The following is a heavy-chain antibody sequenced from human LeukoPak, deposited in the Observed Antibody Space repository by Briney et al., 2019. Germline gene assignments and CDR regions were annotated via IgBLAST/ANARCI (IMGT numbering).Heavy chain of an antibody. V-gene: IGHV4-59*08. Sequence: SETLSLTCVVSGGSISSYYWSWIRQSPGKGLEWIGYIYYSGSTNYNPSLKSRVIISGDTSKNRFSLKLTSVTAADTAVYYCARHLRAVTTSFDYWGQGTLVTVSS. J-gene: IGHJ4*02. D-gene: IGHD4-17*01. CDR1: GGSISSYY. CDR3: ARHLRAVTTSFDY. CDR2: IYYSGST.